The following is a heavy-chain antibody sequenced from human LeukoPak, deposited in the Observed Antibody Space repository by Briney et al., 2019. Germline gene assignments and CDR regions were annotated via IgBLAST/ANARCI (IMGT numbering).Heavy chain of an antibody. CDR2: IYYSGST. V-gene: IGHV4-59*08. CDR1: GGSISSYY. D-gene: IGHD1-7*01. J-gene: IGHJ6*02. Sequence: SETLSLTCTVSGGSISSYYWSWIRQPPGKGLEWIGYIYYSGSTNYNPSLKSRVTISVDTSKNQFSLKLSSVTAADTAVYYCARHKYNWNYLTPGYGMDVWGQGTTVTVSS. CDR3: ARHKYNWNYLTPGYGMDV.